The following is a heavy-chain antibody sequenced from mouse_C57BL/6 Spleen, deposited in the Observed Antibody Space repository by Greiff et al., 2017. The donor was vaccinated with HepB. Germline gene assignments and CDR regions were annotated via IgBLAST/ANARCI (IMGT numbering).Heavy chain of an antibody. CDR3: ARIRDDFAY. CDR2: IDPSDSYT. D-gene: IGHD2-14*01. Sequence: VQLQQSGAELVKPGASVKLSCKASGYTFTSYWMQWVKQRPGQGLEWIGEIDPSDSYTNYNQKFKGKATLTVDTSSSTAYMQLSSLTSEDSAVYYCARIRDDFAYWGQGTLVTVSA. CDR1: GYTFTSYW. V-gene: IGHV1-50*01. J-gene: IGHJ3*01.